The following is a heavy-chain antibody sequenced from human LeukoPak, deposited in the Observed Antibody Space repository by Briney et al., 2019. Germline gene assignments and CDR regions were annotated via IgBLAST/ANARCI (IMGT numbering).Heavy chain of an antibody. CDR1: GLTFTSSA. D-gene: IGHD3-9*01. Sequence: SVKVSCKASGLTFTSSAMQWVRQARGQRLEWIGWIIVGSGNTNYAQKFQERVTITRDMSTSTAYMELSSRRSEDTAVYYCAAGRYDILTGYYTNFDYWGQGTLVTVSS. CDR3: AAGRYDILTGYYTNFDY. V-gene: IGHV1-58*02. J-gene: IGHJ4*02. CDR2: IIVGSGNT.